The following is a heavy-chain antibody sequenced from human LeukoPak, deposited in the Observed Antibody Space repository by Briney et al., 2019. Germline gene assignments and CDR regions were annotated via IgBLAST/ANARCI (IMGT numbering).Heavy chain of an antibody. CDR2: IYYSGST. Sequence: KPSETLSLTCTVSGGSISSSGSYWGWIRQPPGKGLEWIGSIYYSGSTYYNPSLKSRVTISVDPSKSQFPLKLSSVTAADTAVYYCSRQELWFGVLSGWFDPWGQGTLVTVSS. J-gene: IGHJ5*02. D-gene: IGHD3-10*01. V-gene: IGHV4-39*01. CDR1: GGSISSSGSY. CDR3: SRQELWFGVLSGWFDP.